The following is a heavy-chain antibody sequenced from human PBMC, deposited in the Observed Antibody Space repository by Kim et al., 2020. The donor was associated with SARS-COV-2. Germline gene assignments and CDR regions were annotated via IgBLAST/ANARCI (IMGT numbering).Heavy chain of an antibody. CDR1: GFSFSTFW. CDR2: IKQDGREK. CDR3: LSYTDGWYESF. J-gene: IGHJ4*02. Sequence: GGSLRLSCAASGFSFSTFWMTWVRRAPGKGLEWVANIKQDGREKNYVDSVEGRFTVSRDNAKNTVYLQMNSLRAEDTAVYYCLSYTDGWYESFWGQGTLV. V-gene: IGHV3-7*01. D-gene: IGHD6-19*01.